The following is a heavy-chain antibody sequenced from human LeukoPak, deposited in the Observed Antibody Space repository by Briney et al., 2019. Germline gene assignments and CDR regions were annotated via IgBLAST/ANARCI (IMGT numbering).Heavy chain of an antibody. D-gene: IGHD6-6*01. V-gene: IGHV4-31*03. CDR3: ARDQSIAARPETPFDP. Sequence: SETLSLTCTVSGGSISSGGYYWSWIRQHPGKGLEWIGYIYYSGSTYYNPSLKSRVTISVDTSKNQFSLKLSSVTAADTAVYYCARDQSIAARPETPFDPWGQGTLVTVSS. J-gene: IGHJ5*02. CDR1: GGSISSGGYY. CDR2: IYYSGST.